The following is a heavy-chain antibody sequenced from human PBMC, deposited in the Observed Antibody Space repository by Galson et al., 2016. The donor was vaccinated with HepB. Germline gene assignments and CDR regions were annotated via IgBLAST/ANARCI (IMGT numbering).Heavy chain of an antibody. V-gene: IGHV3-30*04. CDR2: ISYDGSDK. D-gene: IGHD5-18*01. J-gene: IGHJ4*02. CDR3: PRVGRGFTFGNGFDN. CDR1: ENTFRGYA. Sequence: SLRLSCAASENTFRGYAMNWVRQAPGKGLEWVAVISYDGSDKRYADFVKGRFTISRDSSKNTLYLQMNSLRGEDTAVYYCPRVGRGFTFGNGFDNWGQGTLVAVAS.